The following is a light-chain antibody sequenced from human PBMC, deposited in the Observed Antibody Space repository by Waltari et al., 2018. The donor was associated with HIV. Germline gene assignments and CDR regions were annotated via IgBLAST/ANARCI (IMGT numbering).Light chain of an antibody. J-gene: IGLJ3*02. CDR1: SHNIGINT. Sequence: QSVLTQPPSASGTPGQRVTISCSGSSHNIGINTVHWYRPVPGTAPHLLLHSTNLRAPGVPDRFCGYKSSTAASLAISGLQSEDEADYYCAVWDATLGGWVFGGGTKVTVL. CDR3: AVWDATLGGWV. V-gene: IGLV1-44*01. CDR2: STN.